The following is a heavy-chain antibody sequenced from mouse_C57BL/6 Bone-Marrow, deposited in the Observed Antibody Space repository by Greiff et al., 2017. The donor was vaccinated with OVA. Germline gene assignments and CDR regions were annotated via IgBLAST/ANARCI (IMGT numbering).Heavy chain of an antibody. CDR2: INPSTGGT. CDR1: GYSFTGYY. J-gene: IGHJ3*01. D-gene: IGHD4-1*01. CDR3: ARGGTSPFAY. V-gene: IGHV1-42*01. Sequence: VQLKQSGPELVQPGASVKISCKASGYSFTGYYMNWVKQSPEKSLEWIGEINPSTGGTTYNQKFKAKATLTVDKSSSTAYMQLKSLTSEDSAVYYCARGGTSPFAYGGQGTLVTVSA.